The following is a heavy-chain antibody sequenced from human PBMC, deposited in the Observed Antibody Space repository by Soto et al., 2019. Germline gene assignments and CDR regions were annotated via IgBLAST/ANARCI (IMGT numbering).Heavy chain of an antibody. CDR3: ARESGATALRDAFDI. V-gene: IGHV4-31*03. J-gene: IGHJ3*02. CDR1: GVSISSGGYY. Sequence: SETLSLTCTVSGVSISSGGYYWSWIRQHPGNGLEWIGYIYYSGSTYYNPSLKSRVTISLDTSKNQFSLKLSSVTAADTAVYYCARESGATALRDAFDIWGQGTMVTVSS. D-gene: IGHD5-12*01. CDR2: IYYSGST.